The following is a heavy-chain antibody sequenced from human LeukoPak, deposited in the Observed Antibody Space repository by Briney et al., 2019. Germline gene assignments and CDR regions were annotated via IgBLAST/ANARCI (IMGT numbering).Heavy chain of an antibody. CDR1: GFTFSSYA. V-gene: IGHV3-23*01. CDR2: ISTSGGST. Sequence: GGSLRLSCAASGFTFSSYAMSWVRQAPGKGVEWVSGISTSGGSTYYADSVKGRFTISRDNSKNTLYLQMNSLRAEDAAVYYCAKPVTYYYDSGAFDIWGQGTMVTVSS. J-gene: IGHJ3*02. D-gene: IGHD3-22*01. CDR3: AKPVTYYYDSGAFDI.